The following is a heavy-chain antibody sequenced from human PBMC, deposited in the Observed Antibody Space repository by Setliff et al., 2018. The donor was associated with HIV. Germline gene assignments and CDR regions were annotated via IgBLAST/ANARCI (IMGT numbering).Heavy chain of an antibody. CDR2: IIPISGTA. J-gene: IGHJ4*02. D-gene: IGHD1-1*01. Sequence: EASVKVSCKASGGTFKNFAINWVRQAPEQGLEWMGGIIPISGTAVYAQNFRGRVTVATDDSTNTAYMEISSLKSDDTAVYFCARVGGIELWNQAYFDYWGQGTLVTVSS. V-gene: IGHV1-69*05. CDR3: ARVGGIELWNQAYFDY. CDR1: GGTFKNFA.